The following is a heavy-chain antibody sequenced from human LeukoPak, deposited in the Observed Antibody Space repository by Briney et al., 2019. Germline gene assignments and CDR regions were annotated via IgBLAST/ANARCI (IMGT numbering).Heavy chain of an antibody. CDR2: ISYDGSNK. CDR1: GFTFSSFA. V-gene: IGHV3-30-3*01. Sequence: GGSLRLSCAASGFTFSSFAMHWVRQAPGKGLEWVAVISYDGSNKYYADSVKGRFTISRDNSKNTLYLQMNSLRAEDTAVYYCARDPHDWFIDYWGQGTLVTVSS. CDR3: ARDPHDWFIDY. J-gene: IGHJ4*02. D-gene: IGHD3-9*01.